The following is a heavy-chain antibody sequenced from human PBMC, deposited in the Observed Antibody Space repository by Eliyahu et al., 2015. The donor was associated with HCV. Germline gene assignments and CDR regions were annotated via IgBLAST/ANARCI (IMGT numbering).Heavy chain of an antibody. Sequence: EVQLVESGGGLVKPGGSLRLSCAASGFTFSSYXXNWVRQAPGKGLEGVSSISSSSSYIYYADSVKGRFTISRDNAKNSLYLQMNSLRAEDTAVYYCARHLYDFWSGNQIYYFDYWGQGTLVTVSS. CDR1: GFTFSSYX. CDR2: ISSSSSYI. J-gene: IGHJ4*02. D-gene: IGHD3-3*01. V-gene: IGHV3-21*01. CDR3: ARHLYDFWSGNQIYYFDY.